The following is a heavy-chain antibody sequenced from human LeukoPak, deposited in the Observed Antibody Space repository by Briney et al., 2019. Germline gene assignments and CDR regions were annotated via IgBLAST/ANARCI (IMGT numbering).Heavy chain of an antibody. Sequence: PGGSLRLSCAASGFTFSSYAMHWVRQAPGKGLEWVSAISGSGGSTYYADSVKGRFTISRDNAKNSLYLQMNSLRAEDTAVYYCARGGGRYDFWSGIDAFDIWGQGTMVTVSS. CDR2: ISGSGGST. CDR1: GFTFSSYA. D-gene: IGHD3-3*01. J-gene: IGHJ3*02. V-gene: IGHV3-21*01. CDR3: ARGGGRYDFWSGIDAFDI.